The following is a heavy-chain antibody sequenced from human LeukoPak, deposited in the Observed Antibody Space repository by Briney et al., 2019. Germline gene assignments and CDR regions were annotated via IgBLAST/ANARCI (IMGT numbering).Heavy chain of an antibody. Sequence: PGGSLRLSCAASGFTFSSYGIHWVRQAPGKGLEWVAFIRYDGSNKYYADSVKGRFTISRDNSRNMLYLQMNSLRAEDTAVYYCAKDKAVSSALRTVVVLPNTKFDYWGQGILVTVSS. CDR1: GFTFSSYG. V-gene: IGHV3-30*02. CDR2: IRYDGSNK. J-gene: IGHJ4*02. D-gene: IGHD2-21*01. CDR3: AKDKAVSSALRTVVVLPNTKFDY.